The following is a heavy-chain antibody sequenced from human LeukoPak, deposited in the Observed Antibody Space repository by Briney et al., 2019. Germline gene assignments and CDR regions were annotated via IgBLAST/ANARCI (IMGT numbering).Heavy chain of an antibody. CDR2: INPNSGGT. CDR1: GYTFTGYY. CDR3: AQNGAAVDGWDAYYYYGMDV. J-gene: IGHJ6*02. D-gene: IGHD5-24*01. V-gene: IGHV1-2*02. Sequence: GASGKVSCKASGYTFTGYYMHWVRQAPGQGLEWMGWINPNSGGTNYAQKFQGRVTMTRDTSISTAYMELSRLRSDDTAVYYCAQNGAAVDGWDAYYYYGMDVWGQGTTVTVSS.